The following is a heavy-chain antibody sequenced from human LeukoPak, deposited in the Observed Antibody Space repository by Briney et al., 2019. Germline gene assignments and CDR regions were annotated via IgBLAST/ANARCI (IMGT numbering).Heavy chain of an antibody. CDR3: ARDYYDSSGGPFDY. CDR2: IYSGGST. CDR1: GFTVSSNY. J-gene: IGHJ4*02. V-gene: IGHV3-66*01. Sequence: PGGSLRLSCAASGFTVSSNYMGWVRQAPGKGLEWVSVIYSGGSTYYADSVKGRFTISRDNSKNTLYLQMNSLRAEDTAVYYCARDYYDSSGGPFDYWGQGTLVTVSS. D-gene: IGHD3-22*01.